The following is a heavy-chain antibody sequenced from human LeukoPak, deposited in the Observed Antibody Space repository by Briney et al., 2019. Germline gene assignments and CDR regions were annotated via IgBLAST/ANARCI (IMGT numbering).Heavy chain of an antibody. CDR2: LYYSGCT. V-gene: IGHV4-59*08. Sequence: PSETLSLTRTVSGDSMSGYYRSWTRQPPGKGLEWIGYLYYSGCTKCNPYLESRVTISIYTSKNQFCLKLSSVSSADTAVYYCARQSRPIGRYWYFDRWGRGTLVTVSS. J-gene: IGHJ2*01. CDR1: GDSMSGYY. D-gene: IGHD2-21*01. CDR3: ARQSRPIGRYWYFDR.